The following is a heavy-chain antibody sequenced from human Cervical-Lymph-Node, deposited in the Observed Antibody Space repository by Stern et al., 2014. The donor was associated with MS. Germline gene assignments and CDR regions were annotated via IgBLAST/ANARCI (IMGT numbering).Heavy chain of an antibody. V-gene: IGHV3-15*01. J-gene: IGHJ6*02. D-gene: IGHD1-26*01. CDR1: GFTFRNAW. CDR3: TTLDRSYPYYYYGMDV. CDR2: IKSKKDGGTT. Sequence: EVQLVESGGGLVKPGGSLRLSCAASGFTFRNAWMTWIRQAPGKGLEWVGRIKSKKDGGTTDYAAPVNGRFTISRDDSKNTLYLQMNSLKAEDTAVYYCTTLDRSYPYYYYGMDVWGQGTTVTVSS.